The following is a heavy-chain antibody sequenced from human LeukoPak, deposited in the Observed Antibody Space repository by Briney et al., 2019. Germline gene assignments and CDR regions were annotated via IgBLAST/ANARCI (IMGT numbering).Heavy chain of an antibody. V-gene: IGHV4-59*01. J-gene: IGHJ6*02. CDR3: ARLNPRYCSSTSCRRDYYYGMDV. CDR1: GGSISSYY. Sequence: SETLSLTCTVSGGSISSYYWSWIRQPPGKGLEWIGYIYYSGGTNYNPSLKSRVTISVDTSRNQFSLKLSSVTAADTAVYYCARLNPRYCSSTSCRRDYYYGMDVWGQGTTVTVSS. D-gene: IGHD2-2*01. CDR2: IYYSGGT.